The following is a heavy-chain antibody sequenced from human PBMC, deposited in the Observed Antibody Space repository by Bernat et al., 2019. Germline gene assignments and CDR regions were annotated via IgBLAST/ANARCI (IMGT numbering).Heavy chain of an antibody. CDR3: ARHGAYYYDSSGYYGAFDI. CDR1: GGSISSSNW. D-gene: IGHD3-22*01. J-gene: IGHJ3*02. Sequence: QVQLQESGPGLVKPSGTLSLTCAVSGGSISSSNWWSWVRQPPGKGLEWIGEIYHSGSTYYNPSLKSRVTISVDTSKNQFSLKLSSVTAADTAVYYCARHGAYYYDSSGYYGAFDIWGQGTMVTVSS. V-gene: IGHV4-4*02. CDR2: IYHSGST.